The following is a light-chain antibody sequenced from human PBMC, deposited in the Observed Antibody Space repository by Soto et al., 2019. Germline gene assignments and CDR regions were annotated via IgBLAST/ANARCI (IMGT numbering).Light chain of an antibody. Sequence: QSALTQPAFVSGSPGQSITISCTGTSGDVGTYNFVSWYQQHPGKAPKLIIYDVNSRPSGVSNRFSASKSGNTASLTISGLQAEDEADYYCCSYTTTSTYVFGTGTKVTVL. J-gene: IGLJ1*01. CDR3: CSYTTTSTYV. CDR2: DVN. CDR1: SGDVGTYNF. V-gene: IGLV2-14*03.